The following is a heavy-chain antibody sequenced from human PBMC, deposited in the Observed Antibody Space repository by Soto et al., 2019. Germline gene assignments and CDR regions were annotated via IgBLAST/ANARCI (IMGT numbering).Heavy chain of an antibody. CDR2: IGGGGTDT. CDR1: RFTFSDFA. Sequence: DVQLLESGGGLVQPGGSLTLSCAASRFTFSDFAMSWVRQAPGKGLEWVSAIGGGGTDTYYADSVKGRFTISRDNSKNTLYWQMNSLRDEDTAVYYCAKDAVPYNGKWDWFDSWGQGTLVTVSS. J-gene: IGHJ5*01. V-gene: IGHV3-23*01. D-gene: IGHD1-26*01. CDR3: AKDAVPYNGKWDWFDS.